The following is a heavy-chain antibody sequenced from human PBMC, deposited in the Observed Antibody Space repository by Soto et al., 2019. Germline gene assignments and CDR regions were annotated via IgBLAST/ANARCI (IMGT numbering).Heavy chain of an antibody. CDR2: ISTYSGDT. CDR1: GDTFFTYD. J-gene: IGHJ5*02. Sequence: QVHLVQSGIEVKTPGASVTVSCQASGDTFFTYDISWVRQATGQGVEGMGWISTYSGDTKYAQKFQGRVTTTTDTSTTTAYLALWSLRSDDTAVYYWSRHPGPTPSENGCDPCGQGPLVTVSS. D-gene: IGHD4-17*01. V-gene: IGHV1-18*01. CDR3: SRHPGPTPSENGCDP.